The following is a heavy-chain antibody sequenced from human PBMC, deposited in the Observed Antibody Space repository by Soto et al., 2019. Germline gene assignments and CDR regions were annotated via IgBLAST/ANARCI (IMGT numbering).Heavy chain of an antibody. CDR2: IYYSGST. CDR1: GGSISSYY. V-gene: IGHV4-59*01. D-gene: IGHD3-10*01. Sequence: SETLSLTCTVSGGSISSYYWSWIRQPPGKGLEWIGYIYYSGSTNYNPSLKSRVTISVDTSKNQFSLKLSSVTAADTAVYYSARWGNYYGSGSYRNWFDPWGQGTLVTVS. J-gene: IGHJ5*02. CDR3: ARWGNYYGSGSYRNWFDP.